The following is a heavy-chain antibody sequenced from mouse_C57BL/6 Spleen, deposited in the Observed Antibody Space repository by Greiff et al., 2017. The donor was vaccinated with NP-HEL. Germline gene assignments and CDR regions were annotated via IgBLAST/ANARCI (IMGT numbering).Heavy chain of an antibody. CDR3: ARDYPGNYAMDY. CDR1: GFTFSDYY. Sequence: EVQRVESEGGLVQPGSSMKLSCTASGFTFSDYYMAWVRQVPEKGLEWVANINYDGSSTYYLDSLKSRFIISRDNAKNILYLQMSSLKSEDTATYYCARDYPGNYAMDYWGQGTSVTVSS. J-gene: IGHJ4*01. V-gene: IGHV5-16*01. CDR2: INYDGSST.